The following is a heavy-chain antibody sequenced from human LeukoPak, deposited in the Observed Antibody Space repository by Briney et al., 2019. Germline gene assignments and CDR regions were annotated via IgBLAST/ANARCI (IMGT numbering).Heavy chain of an antibody. V-gene: IGHV1-18*01. D-gene: IGHD5-18*01. CDR1: GYTFTGYG. J-gene: IGHJ4*02. CDR3: ARDPDFGDTAMVPYDY. Sequence: GASVKVSCKASGYTFTGYGISWVRQAPGQGLEWMGWISAYNGNTNYAQKPQGRVTMTTDTSTSTAYMELRSLRSDDTAVYYCARDPDFGDTAMVPYDYWGQGTLVTVSS. CDR2: ISAYNGNT.